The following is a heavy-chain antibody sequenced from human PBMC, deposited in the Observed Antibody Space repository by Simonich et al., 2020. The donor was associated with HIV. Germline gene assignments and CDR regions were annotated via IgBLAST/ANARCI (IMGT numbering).Heavy chain of an antibody. CDR1: GGSFSGYY. Sequence: QVQLQQWGAGLLKPSETLSLTCAVYGGSFSGYYWSWIRQPPGEGLEWIGEINHSGRTNENPARQGRASISVEASKNKFSRKRRSVTAADTAGYYGARGAPSVAAAREVWFDPWGQGTLVTVSS. CDR3: ARGAPSVAAAREVWFDP. V-gene: IGHV4-34*04. CDR2: INHSGRT. J-gene: IGHJ5*02. D-gene: IGHD6-25*01.